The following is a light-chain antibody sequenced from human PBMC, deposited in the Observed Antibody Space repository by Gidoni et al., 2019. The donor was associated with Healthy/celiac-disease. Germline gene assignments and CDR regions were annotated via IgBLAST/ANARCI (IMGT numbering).Light chain of an antibody. Sequence: EIVLTPSPGTLSLSPGERATLSCRASQSVSSSYLAWYQQKPGQAPRLLIYGASSRATGIPDRFSGRGSGTDFTLTISRLEPEDFAVYYCQQYGSSPPYTFGQGTKLEIK. V-gene: IGKV3-20*01. CDR3: QQYGSSPPYT. CDR1: QSVSSSY. J-gene: IGKJ2*01. CDR2: GAS.